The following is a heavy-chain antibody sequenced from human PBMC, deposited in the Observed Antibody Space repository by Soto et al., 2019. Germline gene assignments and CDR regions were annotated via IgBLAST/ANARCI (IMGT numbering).Heavy chain of an antibody. J-gene: IGHJ4*02. CDR1: GFTFRSYG. V-gene: IGHV3-64D*06. CDR2: ISDNGIST. CDR3: VKGPAFYDSSSFDY. D-gene: IGHD3-22*01. Sequence: SGGSLRLSCSASGFTFRSYGMHWVRQAPGKGLEYVSAISDNGISTYYADSVKGRFTISRDNSKKMLFLQMSSLRPEDTAVYYCVKGPAFYDSSSFDYWGQGTLVTVS.